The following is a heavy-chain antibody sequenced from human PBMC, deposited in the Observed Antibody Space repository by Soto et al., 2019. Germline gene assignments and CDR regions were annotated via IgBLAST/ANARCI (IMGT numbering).Heavy chain of an antibody. V-gene: IGHV4-30-4*01. CDR2: VFYSGTT. J-gene: IGHJ4*02. D-gene: IGHD3-9*01. CDR3: ARGLYFDHYFDN. CDR1: GGSISSGDYY. Sequence: SETLSLTCTVSGGSISSGDYYWSWIRQPPGKGLEWIGHVFYSGTTHYTPSLKNRATVSVDTSRNEFSLRLNSVTAADTAMYYCARGLYFDHYFDNWGQGTVVTVSS.